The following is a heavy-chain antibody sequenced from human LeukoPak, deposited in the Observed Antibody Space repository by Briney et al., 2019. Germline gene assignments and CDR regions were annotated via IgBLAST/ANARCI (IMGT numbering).Heavy chain of an antibody. CDR1: GGSISSSNYY. V-gene: IGHV4-61*05. Sequence: SETLSLTCSVSGGSISSSNYYWGWIRQSTGKGLEWIGYIYYSGSTNYNPSLKSRVTISVDTSKNQFSLKLSSVTAADTAVYYCARGGRYSSSPFDYWGQGTLVTVSS. D-gene: IGHD6-6*01. CDR3: ARGGRYSSSPFDY. CDR2: IYYSGST. J-gene: IGHJ4*02.